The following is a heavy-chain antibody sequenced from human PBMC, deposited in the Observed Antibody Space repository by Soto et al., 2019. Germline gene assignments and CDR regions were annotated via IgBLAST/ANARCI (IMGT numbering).Heavy chain of an antibody. CDR3: ARVRGDYGDYVSELPTRYYYYYYMDV. Sequence: SETLSLTCTVSGGSISSYYWSWIRQPPGKGLEWIGYIYYSGSTNYNPSLKSRVTISVDTSKNQFSLKLSSVTAADTAVYYCARVRGDYGDYVSELPTRYYYYYYMDVWGKGTTVTVSS. J-gene: IGHJ6*03. D-gene: IGHD4-17*01. CDR2: IYYSGST. CDR1: GGSISSYY. V-gene: IGHV4-59*01.